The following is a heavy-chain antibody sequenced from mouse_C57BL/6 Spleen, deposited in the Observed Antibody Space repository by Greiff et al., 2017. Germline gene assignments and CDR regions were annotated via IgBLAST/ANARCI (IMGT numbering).Heavy chain of an antibody. Sequence: VQLQQSGAELVKPGASAKISCKASGYAFSSYWMNWVKQRPGKGLAWIGQIYPGDGDTNYNGKFKGKATLTADKSASTAYMQLSSLSSEDSAVYFCARGAYDYDYVDCWGQGTTLAGSS. CDR3: ARGAYDYDYVDC. D-gene: IGHD2-4*01. CDR1: GYAFSSYW. CDR2: IYPGDGDT. V-gene: IGHV1-80*01. J-gene: IGHJ2*01.